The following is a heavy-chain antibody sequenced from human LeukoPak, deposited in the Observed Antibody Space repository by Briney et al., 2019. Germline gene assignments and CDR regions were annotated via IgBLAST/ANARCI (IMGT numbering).Heavy chain of an antibody. D-gene: IGHD3-10*01. CDR2: IYTTGST. CDR1: GGSISSYY. V-gene: IGHV4-4*07. Sequence: PSDTLSLTCTVSGGSISSYYWSWIRQPAGKGVEWIGRIYTTGSTNYNPSLKSRVTISVDKSKNQFSLKLSSVTAADTAVYYCARGGSQYFDLWGRGTLITVSS. CDR3: ARGGSQYFDL. J-gene: IGHJ2*01.